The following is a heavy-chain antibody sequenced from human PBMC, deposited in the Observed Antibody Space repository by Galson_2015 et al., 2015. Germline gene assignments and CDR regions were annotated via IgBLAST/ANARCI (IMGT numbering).Heavy chain of an antibody. J-gene: IGHJ5*01. D-gene: IGHD3-10*01. V-gene: IGHV1-46*01. CDR2: VNCRGGSP. Sequence: SVKVSCKASGYTFIEYYVHWVRQAPGQGPEWMGVVNCRGGSPTYAQTFQGRVTITSDASTRTVSMELSGLKSEDTAVYFCAREGHGSGSYSDSWGWGTLVTVSS. CDR1: GYTFIEYY. CDR3: AREGHGSGSYSDS.